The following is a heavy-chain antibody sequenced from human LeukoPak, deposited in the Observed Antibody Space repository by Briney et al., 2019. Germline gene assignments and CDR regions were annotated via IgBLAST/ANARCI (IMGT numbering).Heavy chain of an antibody. CDR1: GFTFSSYA. V-gene: IGHV3-23*01. CDR3: AESGMIDPGSYSPTYYFDY. D-gene: IGHD1-26*01. Sequence: GGSLRLSCAASGFTFSSYAMSWVRQAPGEGLEWVSAISGSGGSTYYADSVKGRFTISRDNSKNTLYLQMNSLRAEDTAVYYCAESGMIDPGSYSPTYYFDYWGQGALVTVSS. J-gene: IGHJ4*02. CDR2: ISGSGGST.